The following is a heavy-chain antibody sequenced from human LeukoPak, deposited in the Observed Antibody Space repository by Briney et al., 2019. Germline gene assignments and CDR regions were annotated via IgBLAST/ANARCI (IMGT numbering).Heavy chain of an antibody. Sequence: GASVTVSCKASGYTFTGYYMHWVRQAPGQGLEWMGWVNPNSGGTNYAQKFQGRVTMTRDTSISTAYMELSRLRSDDAAVYYCARLSFGRLLPFSYFDSGAREPWSPSPQ. J-gene: IGHJ4*02. D-gene: IGHD3-22*01. CDR1: GYTFTGYY. V-gene: IGHV1-2*02. CDR2: VNPNSGGT. CDR3: ARLSFGRLLPFSYFDS.